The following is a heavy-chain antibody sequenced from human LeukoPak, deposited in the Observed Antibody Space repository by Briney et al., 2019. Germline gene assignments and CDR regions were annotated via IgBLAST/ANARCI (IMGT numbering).Heavy chain of an antibody. D-gene: IGHD3-10*01. CDR2: IYYSGST. CDR1: GGSMSSYY. V-gene: IGHV4-59*01. Sequence: SETLFLTCTVSGGSMSSYYWSWIRQPPGKGLEWIGYIYYSGSTNYNPSLKSRVTISVDTSKNQFSLKLSSVTAADTAVYYCARVNYGSGSYYNPRYYFDYWGQGTLVTVSS. CDR3: ARVNYGSGSYYNPRYYFDY. J-gene: IGHJ4*02.